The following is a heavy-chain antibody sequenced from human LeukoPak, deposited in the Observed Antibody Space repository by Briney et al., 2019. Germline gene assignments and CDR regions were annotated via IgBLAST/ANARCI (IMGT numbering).Heavy chain of an antibody. D-gene: IGHD3-10*01. CDR1: GYNFSPFW. J-gene: IGHJ3*02. Sequence: GGSLRLSCAASGYNFSPFWMHWVRQAPGKGLVWVSHINADGSTIVYADSVKGRFTISRDNAKNTLFLQVDSLRAEDTAVYYCARDRGNPDSFSIWGQGTVVTVSS. CDR3: ARDRGNPDSFSI. V-gene: IGHV3-74*01. CDR2: INADGSTI.